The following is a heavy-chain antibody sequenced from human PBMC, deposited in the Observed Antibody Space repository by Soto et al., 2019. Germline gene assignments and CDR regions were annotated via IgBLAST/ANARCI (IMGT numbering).Heavy chain of an antibody. V-gene: IGHV3-23*01. CDR1: GFTFSSYA. J-gene: IGHJ3*02. CDR2: ISGSGGST. Sequence: EVQLLESGGGLVQPGGSLRLSCAASGFTFSSYAMSWVRQAPGKGLEWVSAISGSGGSTYYADSVKGRFTISRDNSKNTLYLQMNSLRAEDTAVYYCASNHYDSGSYSGAFDIWGQGTIVTVSS. D-gene: IGHD3-10*01. CDR3: ASNHYDSGSYSGAFDI.